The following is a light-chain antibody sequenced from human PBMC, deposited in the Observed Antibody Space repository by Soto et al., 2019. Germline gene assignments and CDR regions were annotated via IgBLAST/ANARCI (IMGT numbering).Light chain of an antibody. CDR3: QQYKSWPIT. V-gene: IGKV3-20*01. CDR2: GAS. J-gene: IGKJ5*01. Sequence: EIVLTQSPGTLSLSPGERATLSCRASQSVSSSYLAWYQQKPGQAPRLLIYGASSRATGVTARFSGSGSGTEFTLTISSLQSEDFAIYYCQQYKSWPITFGQGTRLEIK. CDR1: QSVSSSY.